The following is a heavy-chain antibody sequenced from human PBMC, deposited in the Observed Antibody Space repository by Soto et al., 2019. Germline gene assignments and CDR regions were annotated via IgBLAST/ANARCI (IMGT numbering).Heavy chain of an antibody. V-gene: IGHV1-3*01. J-gene: IGHJ6*02. Sequence: QVQLVQSGAEVKKPGASVKVSCKASGYTFTSYAMHWVRQAPGQRLEWMGWINAGNGNTKYSQKFQGRVTITRDTSESTAYMELSSLRSEDTAVYYCARDSLEYYDFWSGYYFHGMDVWGQGTTVTVSS. CDR1: GYTFTSYA. CDR2: INAGNGNT. D-gene: IGHD3-3*01. CDR3: ARDSLEYYDFWSGYYFHGMDV.